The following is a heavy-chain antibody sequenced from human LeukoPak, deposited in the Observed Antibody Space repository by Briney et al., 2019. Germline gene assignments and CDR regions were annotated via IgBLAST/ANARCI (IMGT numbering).Heavy chain of an antibody. J-gene: IGHJ4*02. Sequence: GASVKVSCKASGGTFSSYAISWVRQAPGQGLEWMGGIIPIFGTANYARKFQGRVTITTDESTSTAYMELSSLRSEDTAVYYCARVSAAGHLGRPFDYWGQGTLVTVSS. V-gene: IGHV1-69*05. CDR2: IIPIFGTA. D-gene: IGHD6-13*01. CDR1: GGTFSSYA. CDR3: ARVSAAGHLGRPFDY.